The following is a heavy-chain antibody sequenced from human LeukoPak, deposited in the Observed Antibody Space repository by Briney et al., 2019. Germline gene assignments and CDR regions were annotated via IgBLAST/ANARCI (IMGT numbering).Heavy chain of an antibody. V-gene: IGHV3-23*01. CDR3: AREGDYVWGSYRYEDY. D-gene: IGHD3-16*02. J-gene: IGHJ4*02. CDR2: ISGSGGST. CDR1: GFTFSSYA. Sequence: GGSLRLSCAASGFTFSSYAMSWVRQAPGKGLEWVSAISGSGGSTYYADSVKGRFTISRDNSKNTLYLQMNSLRAEDTAVYYCAREGDYVWGSYRYEDYWGQGTLVTVSS.